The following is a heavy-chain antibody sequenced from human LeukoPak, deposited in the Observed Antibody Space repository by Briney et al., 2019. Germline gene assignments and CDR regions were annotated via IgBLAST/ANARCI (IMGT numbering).Heavy chain of an antibody. V-gene: IGHV3-49*04. CDR2: IRSKAYGGTT. Sequence: GGSLRLSCTASGFTFGDYAMSWVRQAPGKGLEWVGFIRSKAYGGTTEYAASVKGRFTISRDDSKSIAYLQMNSLKTEDTAVYYCWGMMATTGPPFDYWGQGTLVTVSS. D-gene: IGHD5-12*01. CDR1: GFTFGDYA. CDR3: WGMMATTGPPFDY. J-gene: IGHJ4*02.